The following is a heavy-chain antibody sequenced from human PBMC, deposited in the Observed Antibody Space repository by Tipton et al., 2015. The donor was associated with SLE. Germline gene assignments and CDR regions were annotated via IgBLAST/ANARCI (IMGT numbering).Heavy chain of an antibody. J-gene: IGHJ4*02. CDR1: GFTYSGYA. Sequence: GSLRLSCAASGFTYSGYAMHWVRQAPGKGLEWVAFIRADGSNKDYADSVKGRFTIPRDNSKNTLYLQMNRLRVEDTAVYYCAGGTGAYFDHWGQGTLVTVSS. V-gene: IGHV3-30*02. CDR2: IRADGSNK. CDR3: AGGTGAYFDH. D-gene: IGHD3-16*01.